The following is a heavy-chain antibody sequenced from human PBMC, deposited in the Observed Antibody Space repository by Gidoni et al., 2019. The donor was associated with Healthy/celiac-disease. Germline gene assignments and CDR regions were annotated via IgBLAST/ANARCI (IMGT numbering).Heavy chain of an antibody. D-gene: IGHD2-2*01. CDR3: AREGYCSSTSCPYYYYYGMDV. CDR1: GYTFTSYD. V-gene: IGHV1-8*01. J-gene: IGHJ6*02. Sequence: QVQLVQSGAEVKKPGASVTVSCKASGYTFTSYDINWVRQATGQGLEWMGWMNPNSGNTGYAQKFQGRVTMTRNTSISTAYMELSSLRSEDTAVYYCAREGYCSSTSCPYYYYYGMDVWGQGTTVTVSS. CDR2: MNPNSGNT.